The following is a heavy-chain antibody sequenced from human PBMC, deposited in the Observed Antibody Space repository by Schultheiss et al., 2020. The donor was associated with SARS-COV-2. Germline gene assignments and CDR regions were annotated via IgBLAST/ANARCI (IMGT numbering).Heavy chain of an antibody. J-gene: IGHJ5*02. CDR3: ARGGCSSSRCYGELDP. Sequence: SETLSLTCTVSGGSITSDGYYWSWIRQPPGKGLEWIAYMYETGSTYYNLSLKSRITISIDTSKNQFSLQLSSVTAADTAVYYCARGGCSSSRCYGELDPWGQGTLVTVSS. CDR1: GGSITSDGYY. D-gene: IGHD2-2*01. CDR2: MYETGST. V-gene: IGHV4-31*03.